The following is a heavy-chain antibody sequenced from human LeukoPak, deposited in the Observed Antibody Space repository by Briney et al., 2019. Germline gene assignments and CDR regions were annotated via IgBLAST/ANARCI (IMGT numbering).Heavy chain of an antibody. D-gene: IGHD3-22*01. CDR1: GGSFSGYY. V-gene: IGHV4-34*01. Sequence: SETLSLTCAVYGGSFSGYYWSWIRQPPGKGLEWIGEINHSGSTNYNPSLKSRVTISVDTSKNQFSLKLSSVTAADTAVYYCASETMIVDNYFDYWGQGTLVTVSS. J-gene: IGHJ4*02. CDR2: INHSGST. CDR3: ASETMIVDNYFDY.